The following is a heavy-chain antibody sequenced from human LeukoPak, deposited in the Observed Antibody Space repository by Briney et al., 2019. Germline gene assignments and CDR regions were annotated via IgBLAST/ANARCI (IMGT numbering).Heavy chain of an antibody. CDR3: ARGYYYDSSGYYRHDAFDI. J-gene: IGHJ3*02. V-gene: IGHV1-2*02. D-gene: IGHD3-22*01. CDR1: GYTFTGYY. Sequence: ASVKVSCKASGYTFTGYYMHWVRQAPGQGLEWMGWINPNSGGTNYAQKFQGRVTMTRDTSISTAYMELSRLRSDDTAVYYCARGYYYDSSGYYRHDAFDIWGQGTMVTVSS. CDR2: INPNSGGT.